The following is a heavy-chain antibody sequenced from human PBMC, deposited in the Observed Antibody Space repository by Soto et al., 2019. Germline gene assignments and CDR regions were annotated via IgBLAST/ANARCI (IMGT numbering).Heavy chain of an antibody. CDR2: INPITGGT. D-gene: IGHD3-22*01. V-gene: IGHV1-2*02. CDR1: GYTFTSYY. J-gene: IGHJ4*02. Sequence: ASVKVSCKASGYTFTSYYIHWVRQAPGQGLEWMGWINPITGGTNYAPKFQGRVTMTRDTSVTTAYMELSRLRSDDTAVYYCARNYYDSSDRDYLDYWGQGTPVTVSS. CDR3: ARNYYDSSDRDYLDY.